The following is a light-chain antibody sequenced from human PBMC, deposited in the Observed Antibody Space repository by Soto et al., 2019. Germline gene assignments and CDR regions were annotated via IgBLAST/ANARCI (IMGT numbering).Light chain of an antibody. CDR3: QQYGNSPRS. J-gene: IGKJ1*01. V-gene: IGKV3-20*01. CDR2: GAT. Sequence: EIVLTQSPGTLSLSPGERATLSSRASQSVSSNYLAWYQQTPGQAPRLLMYGATSRATGIPDRFSGSGSGTDFTLTISRLEPEDFAVYYCQQYGNSPRSFGQGTKVEIK. CDR1: QSVSSNY.